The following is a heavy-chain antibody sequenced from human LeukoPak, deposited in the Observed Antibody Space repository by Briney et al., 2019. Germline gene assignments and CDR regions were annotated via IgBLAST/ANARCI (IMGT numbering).Heavy chain of an antibody. CDR1: GFTFSSYA. D-gene: IGHD2-21*02. CDR2: ISYDGNNK. V-gene: IGHV3-30-3*01. J-gene: IGHJ3*02. Sequence: GRSLRLSCAASGFTFSSYAMHWVRQAPGKGLEWVTVISYDGNNKYYAASVKGRFTISRDNSKNMLYLQMNSLRTEDTAVYYCARVQSAYCGGDCYSVSTKAFDIWGQGTMVTVSS. CDR3: ARVQSAYCGGDCYSVSTKAFDI.